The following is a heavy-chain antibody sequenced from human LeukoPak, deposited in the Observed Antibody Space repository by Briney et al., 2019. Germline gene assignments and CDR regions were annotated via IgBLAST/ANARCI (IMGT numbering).Heavy chain of an antibody. CDR3: ARPYCSGGSCYYYYYYMDV. CDR1: GFTFSDNY. D-gene: IGHD2-15*01. CDR2: ISSSGSTI. V-gene: IGHV3-11*04. Sequence: GGSLRLSCAASGFTFSDNYMSWIRQAPGKGLEWVSYISSSGSTIYYADSVKGRFTISRDNAKNSLYLQMNSLRAEDTAVYYCARPYCSGGSCYYYYYYMDVWGKGTTVTVSS. J-gene: IGHJ6*03.